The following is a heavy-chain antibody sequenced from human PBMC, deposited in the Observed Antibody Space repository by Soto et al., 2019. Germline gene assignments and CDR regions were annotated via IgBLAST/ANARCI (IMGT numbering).Heavy chain of an antibody. CDR3: AHSSVRVLLDY. CDR2: IYWDDDK. J-gene: IGHJ4*02. CDR1: GFSLSTSGVG. V-gene: IGHV2-5*02. Sequence: QITLKESGPTLVKPTQTLTLTCTFSGFSLSTSGVGVGWIRQPPGKALEWLALIYWDDDKRYSPSLKSRLNITKDATKNQVVLTMTNMDPVDPATYDCAHSSVRVLLDYWGQGTLVTVSS. D-gene: IGHD3-10*01.